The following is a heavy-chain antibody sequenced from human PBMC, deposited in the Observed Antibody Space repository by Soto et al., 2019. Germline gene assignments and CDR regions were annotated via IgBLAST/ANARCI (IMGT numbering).Heavy chain of an antibody. CDR1: GGTLSSYA. CDR3: ARDPMGGATTGWFDP. CDR2: MIPIFGTA. J-gene: IGHJ5*02. Sequence: QVQLVQSGAEVKKPGSSVKVSCKAAGGTLSSYAISWVRQAPGQGLEWMGGMIPIFGTANYAQKCQGRVTITADESTSTDYMELSSLTSEDTAVYYCARDPMGGATTGWFDPWGQGTLVTVSS. V-gene: IGHV1-69*01. D-gene: IGHD1-26*01.